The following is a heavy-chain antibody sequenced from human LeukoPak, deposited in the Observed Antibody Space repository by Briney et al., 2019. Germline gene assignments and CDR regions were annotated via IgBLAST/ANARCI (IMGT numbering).Heavy chain of an antibody. Sequence: GGSLRLFCAASGFTFRSYGMSWVRQAPGKGLEWVSGISGSGGSTYYADSVKGRFTISRDNSKNTVYLQMNSLRAEDMAVYYCAKLAYCGGDCFRYFQHWGQGTLVTVSS. CDR3: AKLAYCGGDCFRYFQH. V-gene: IGHV3-23*01. D-gene: IGHD2-21*02. CDR2: ISGSGGST. J-gene: IGHJ1*01. CDR1: GFTFRSYG.